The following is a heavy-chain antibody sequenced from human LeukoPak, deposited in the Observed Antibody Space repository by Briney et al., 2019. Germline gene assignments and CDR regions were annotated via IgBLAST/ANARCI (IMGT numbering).Heavy chain of an antibody. CDR3: ARALSQLADFDY. J-gene: IGHJ4*02. Sequence: SETLSLTCADHGGSFSDYYWSWIRQPPGKGLEWIGEINHSGSNNYNPSLKSRVTISVETSKNQFSLRLSSVTAADTAVYYCARALSQLADFDYWGQGTLVTVSS. D-gene: IGHD6-13*01. CDR1: GGSFSDYY. CDR2: INHSGSN. V-gene: IGHV4-34*01.